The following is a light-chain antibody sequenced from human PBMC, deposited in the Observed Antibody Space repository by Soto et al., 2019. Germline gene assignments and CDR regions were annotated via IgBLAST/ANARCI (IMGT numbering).Light chain of an antibody. V-gene: IGLV2-23*03. CDR3: CSFTTRTPFV. J-gene: IGLJ2*01. CDR2: EGT. Sequence: QSALTQPASVSGSPGQSITISCTGTSSDVGNYNLVSWYQHHPGKAPKLMIYEGTKRPSGISNRFSGSKSGNTASLTISGLQAEDEADYYCCSFTTRTPFVFGGGTKLTVL. CDR1: SSDVGNYNL.